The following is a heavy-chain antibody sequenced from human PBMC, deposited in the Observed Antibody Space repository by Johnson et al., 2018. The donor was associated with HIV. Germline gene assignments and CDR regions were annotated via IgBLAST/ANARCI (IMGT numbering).Heavy chain of an antibody. D-gene: IGHD3-16*01. J-gene: IGHJ3*02. CDR3: ARGGARPYDAFDI. CDR2: IGTAGDT. CDR1: GFTFSSYD. V-gene: IGHV3-13*01. Sequence: VQLVESGGGLVQPGGSLRLSCAASGFTFSSYDMHWVRQATGKGLEWVSAIGTAGDTYYPGSVKGRFTISRENAKNSLYLQMNSLRAGDTAVYYCARGGARPYDAFDIWGQGTMVTVSS.